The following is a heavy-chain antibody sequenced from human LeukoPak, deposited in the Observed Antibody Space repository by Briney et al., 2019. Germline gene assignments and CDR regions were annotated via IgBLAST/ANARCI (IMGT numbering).Heavy chain of an antibody. J-gene: IGHJ3*02. Sequence: SETLSLTCAVSGGSISSGGYSWSWIRQPPGKGLEWIGYIYHSGSTYYNPSLKSRVTISVDRSKNQFFLKLSSVTAADTAVYYCARGDFYYDSSGHRNDAFDIWGQGTMVTVSS. CDR2: IYHSGST. CDR3: ARGDFYYDSSGHRNDAFDI. D-gene: IGHD3-22*01. V-gene: IGHV4-30-2*01. CDR1: GGSISSGGYS.